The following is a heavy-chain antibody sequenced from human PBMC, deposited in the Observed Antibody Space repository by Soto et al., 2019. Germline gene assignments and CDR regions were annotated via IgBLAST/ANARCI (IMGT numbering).Heavy chain of an antibody. V-gene: IGHV4-31*03. D-gene: IGHD4-17*01. Sequence: SETLSLTCTVSGGSISSGGYYWSWILQHPGKGLEWIWYIYYIGSTYYNPSLKSRVTISVDTSKNQFSLKLSSVTAADTAVYYCARGDYVDLSVDYCGQGTLVTVSS. CDR2: IYYIGST. CDR3: ARGDYVDLSVDY. J-gene: IGHJ4*02. CDR1: GGSISSGGYY.